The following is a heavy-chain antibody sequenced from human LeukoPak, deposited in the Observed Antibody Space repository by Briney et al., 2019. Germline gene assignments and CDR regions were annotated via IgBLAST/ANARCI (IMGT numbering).Heavy chain of an antibody. J-gene: IGHJ4*02. V-gene: IGHV1-18*01. CDR3: ARSKVGATIDY. CDR1: GYTFTSYG. CDR2: ISAYNGNT. Sequence: GASVKVSCKASGYTFTSYGITWVRQAPGQGLEWMGWISAYNGNTNYAQNLQGRVSMTTDTSTSTAYMEVRSLRSDDTAVYCCARSKVGATIDYWGQGTLVTVSS. D-gene: IGHD1-26*01.